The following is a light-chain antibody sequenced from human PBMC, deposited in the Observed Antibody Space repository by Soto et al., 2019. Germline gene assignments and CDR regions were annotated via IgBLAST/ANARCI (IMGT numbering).Light chain of an antibody. CDR1: QSAGTN. Sequence: EIVITQSPATLSISPGQRATLSSRASQSAGTNLAWFQQKPGQAPRLLIYDASNRATGIPARFSGSGSGTDFTLTISSLEPEDFAVYYCQQRSNWAITFGQGTRLETK. CDR3: QQRSNWAIT. V-gene: IGKV3-11*01. J-gene: IGKJ5*01. CDR2: DAS.